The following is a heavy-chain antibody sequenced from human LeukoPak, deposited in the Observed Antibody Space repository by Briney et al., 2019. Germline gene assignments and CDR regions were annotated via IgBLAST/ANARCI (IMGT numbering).Heavy chain of an antibody. J-gene: IGHJ4*02. CDR1: GYTFTSYD. CDR3: ARSLVDTAMVSDY. CDR2: MNPNSGNT. V-gene: IGHV1-8*01. Sequence: GASVKVSCKASGYTFTSYDINWVRQATGQGLEWMGWMNPNSGNTGYAQKFQGRVTMTTDTSTSTAYMELRSLRSDDTAVYYCARSLVDTAMVSDYWGQGTLVTVSS. D-gene: IGHD5-18*01.